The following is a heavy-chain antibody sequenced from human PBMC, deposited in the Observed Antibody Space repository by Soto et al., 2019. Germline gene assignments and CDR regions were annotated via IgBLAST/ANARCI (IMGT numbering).Heavy chain of an antibody. Sequence: QVPLVESGGGVVQPGRSLRLSCAASGFTFSSYGMHWVRQAPGKGLEWVAVIWYDGSNKYYADSVKGRFTIARDNSKNTLYLQMNSLRAEDTAVYYCARDGYCSGGSCYSGPIFDYWGQGTLVTVSS. V-gene: IGHV3-33*01. CDR3: ARDGYCSGGSCYSGPIFDY. CDR1: GFTFSSYG. CDR2: IWYDGSNK. D-gene: IGHD2-15*01. J-gene: IGHJ4*02.